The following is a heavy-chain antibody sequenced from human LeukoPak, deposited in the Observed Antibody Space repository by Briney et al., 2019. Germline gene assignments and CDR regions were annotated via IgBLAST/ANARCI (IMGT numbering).Heavy chain of an antibody. Sequence: SETLSPTCTVSGGSISSGGYYWSWIRQPPGKGLEWIGYVYHSGSTNYNPSLKSRVTMSVDTSNNQFSLKLSSVTAADTAMYYCAREGDYYDSGGYYRIDFWGQGTLVTVSS. CDR1: GGSISSGGYY. D-gene: IGHD3-22*01. CDR3: AREGDYYDSGGYYRIDF. V-gene: IGHV4-61*08. CDR2: VYHSGST. J-gene: IGHJ4*02.